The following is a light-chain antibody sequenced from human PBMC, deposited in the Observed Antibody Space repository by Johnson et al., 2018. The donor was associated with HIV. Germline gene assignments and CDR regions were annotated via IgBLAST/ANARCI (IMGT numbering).Light chain of an antibody. CDR1: SSNIGNNY. CDR2: ENN. Sequence: QSVLTQPPSVSAAPGQKVTISCSGSSSNIGNNYVSWYQQLPGTAPKLHIYENNKRPSGIPDRFSGSKSGPSATLAITGLQTGDEADYYCGTWDSSLSAYVFGTGTKVTVL. J-gene: IGLJ1*01. V-gene: IGLV1-51*02. CDR3: GTWDSSLSAYV.